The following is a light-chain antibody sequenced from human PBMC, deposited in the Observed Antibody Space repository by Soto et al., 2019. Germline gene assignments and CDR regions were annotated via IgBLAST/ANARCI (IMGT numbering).Light chain of an antibody. J-gene: IGKJ2*01. CDR3: QQYTNWPPYT. CDR1: QSVSSN. V-gene: IGKV3-15*01. Sequence: EIVMTQSPATLSVSPGERATLSCRASQSVSSNLAWYQQKPGQAPRLLIYGASTRATGIPARFSGSGSGTEFTLTMSSLQSEAFAGYYWQQYTNWPPYTLGQGTQLEI. CDR2: GAS.